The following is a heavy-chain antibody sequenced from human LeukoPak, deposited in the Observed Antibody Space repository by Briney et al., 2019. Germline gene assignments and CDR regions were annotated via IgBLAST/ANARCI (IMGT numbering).Heavy chain of an antibody. CDR1: GGSISSDY. V-gene: IGHV4-4*09. D-gene: IGHD3-22*01. CDR2: IYTDGST. Sequence: SETLSLTCTVSGGSISSDYWSWIRQPPGRGLEWIGYIYTDGSTNYNPSLKSRVTISVDASKNQFALKLSSVTAADTAVYYCAKSYYDYSTYYSYYFNLWGQGALVTVSS. J-gene: IGHJ4*02. CDR3: AKSYYDYSTYYSYYFNL.